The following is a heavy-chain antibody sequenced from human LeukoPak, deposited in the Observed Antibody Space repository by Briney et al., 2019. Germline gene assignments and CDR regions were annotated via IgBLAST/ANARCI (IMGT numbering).Heavy chain of an antibody. J-gene: IGHJ5*02. CDR2: IIPIFGTA. D-gene: IGHD6-13*01. V-gene: IGHV1-69*05. CDR3: ARDIPSSPVVGSWFDP. CDR1: GYTFNDYY. Sequence: GASVKVSCKASGYTFNDYYIHWVRQAPGQGLEWMGGIIPIFGTANYAQKFQGRVTITTDESTSTAYMELSSLRSEDTAVYYCARDIPSSPVVGSWFDPWGQGTLVTVSS.